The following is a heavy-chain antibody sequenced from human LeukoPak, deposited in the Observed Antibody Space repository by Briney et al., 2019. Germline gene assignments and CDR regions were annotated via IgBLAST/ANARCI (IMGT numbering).Heavy chain of an antibody. CDR3: ARDTDYQLLIDY. J-gene: IGHJ4*02. D-gene: IGHD2-2*01. CDR2: ISSSSSSI. CDR1: GFTFSSYS. V-gene: IGHV3-21*01. Sequence: GGSLRLPCAASGFTFSSYSMNWVRQAPGKGLEWVSFISSSSSSIYYADSVKGRFIISRDNAKNSLYLQMNSLRVEDAAVYYCARDTDYQLLIDYWGQGTLVTVSS.